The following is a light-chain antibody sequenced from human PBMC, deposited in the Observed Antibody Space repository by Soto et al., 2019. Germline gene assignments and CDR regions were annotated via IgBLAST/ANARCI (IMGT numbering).Light chain of an antibody. J-gene: IGKJ5*01. CDR3: QQYSYYVT. V-gene: IGKV3-15*01. CDR1: QSVSSN. CDR2: GAS. Sequence: EIVMTQSPATLSVSPGERATLSCRASQSVSSNLAWYQHKPGQAPRLLIFGASTRATGIPARFSGSGSGTEFILTISSLQSEDFAVYYCQQYSYYVTFGQGTRLEIK.